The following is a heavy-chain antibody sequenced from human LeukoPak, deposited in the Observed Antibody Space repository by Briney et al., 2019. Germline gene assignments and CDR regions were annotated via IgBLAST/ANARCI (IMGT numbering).Heavy chain of an antibody. J-gene: IGHJ4*02. V-gene: IGHV4-39*01. Sequence: SETLSLTCTVSGGSISSSSYYWGWIRQPPGKGLEWIGSIYYSGSTYYNPSLKSRVTISVDTSKNQFSLKLSSVTAADTAVYYCARHMVGGLAIGNFDYWGQGTLVTVSS. CDR2: IYYSGST. CDR3: ARHMVGGLAIGNFDY. D-gene: IGHD3-10*02. CDR1: GGSISSSSYY.